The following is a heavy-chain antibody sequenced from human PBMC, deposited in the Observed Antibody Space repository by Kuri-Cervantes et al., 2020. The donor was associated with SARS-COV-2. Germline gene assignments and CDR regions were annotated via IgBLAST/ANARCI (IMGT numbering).Heavy chain of an antibody. Sequence: GGSLRLSCKGSGYSFTSYWIGWVRQMPGKGLEWMGIIYPGDSDTRYRPSFQGQVTISADKSISTAYLQWSSLKASDTAMYYCARHVRTYGYYYYYYMDVWGKGTTVTVSS. J-gene: IGHJ6*03. CDR1: GYSFTSYW. V-gene: IGHV5-51*01. CDR2: IYPGDSDT. CDR3: ARHVRTYGYYYYYYMDV. D-gene: IGHD3-10*01.